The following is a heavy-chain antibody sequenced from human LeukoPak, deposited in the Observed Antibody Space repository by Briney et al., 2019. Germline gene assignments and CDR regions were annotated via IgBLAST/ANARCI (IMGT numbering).Heavy chain of an antibody. CDR2: ISGSSTSI. CDR3: DYHGN. Sequence: GGSLRLSCAASGFTFSSSEMNWMRQAPGKGLEWLSSISGSSTSIYYADSVKGRFTISRDNVKNLLYPQMNSLRDEDTAVYYCDYHGNWGQGTLVTVSS. D-gene: IGHD3-10*01. CDR1: GFTFSSSE. J-gene: IGHJ4*02. V-gene: IGHV3-48*02.